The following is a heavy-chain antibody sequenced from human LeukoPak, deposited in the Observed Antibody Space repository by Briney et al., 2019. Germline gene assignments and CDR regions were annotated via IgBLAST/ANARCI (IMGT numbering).Heavy chain of an antibody. CDR2: ISAYNGNT. CDR1: GYTLTELS. CDR3: ARDSGSRY. V-gene: IGHV1-18*01. D-gene: IGHD1-26*01. J-gene: IGHJ4*02. Sequence: ASVKVSCKVSGYTLTELSMHWVRQAPGKGLEWMGWISAYNGNTNYAQKLQGRVTMTTDTSTSTAYMELRSLRSDDTAVYYCARDSGSRYWGQGTLVTVSS.